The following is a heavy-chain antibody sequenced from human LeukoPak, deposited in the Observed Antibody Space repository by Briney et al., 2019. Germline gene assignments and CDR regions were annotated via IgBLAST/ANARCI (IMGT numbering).Heavy chain of an antibody. J-gene: IGHJ4*02. Sequence: ETLSLTCAVYGGSFSGYYWSWVRQAPGKGLEWVSSISSSSSYIYYADSVKGRFTISRDNAKNSLYLQMNSLRAEDTAVYYCARDAKWEPVAEYWGQGTLVTVSS. CDR2: ISSSSSYI. CDR3: ARDAKWEPVAEY. D-gene: IGHD1-26*01. V-gene: IGHV3-21*01. CDR1: GGSFSGYY.